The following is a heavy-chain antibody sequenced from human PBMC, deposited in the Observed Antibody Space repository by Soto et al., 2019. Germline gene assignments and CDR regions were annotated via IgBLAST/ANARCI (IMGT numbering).Heavy chain of an antibody. V-gene: IGHV2-5*02. CDR3: AHAGDYDLLTFDH. J-gene: IGHJ4*02. CDR1: GFSLSSYGMG. D-gene: IGHD4-17*01. CDR2: IYWDDDK. Sequence: QITLKESGPTLVRPAQTLTLTCGFSGFSLSSYGMGVAWIRQPPGKALEWLALIYWDDDKRYSPSLKDRLAIYKDTSSNQVVLTITNLDPGDTDTYFCAHAGDYDLLTFDHWGPGTLVTVSS.